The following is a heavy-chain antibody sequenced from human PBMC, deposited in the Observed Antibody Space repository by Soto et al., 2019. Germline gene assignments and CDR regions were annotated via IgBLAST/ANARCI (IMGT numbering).Heavy chain of an antibody. D-gene: IGHD1-26*01. CDR3: ARDRATYPHYYFDL. CDR2: IWYDGSNK. V-gene: IGHV3-33*01. J-gene: IGHJ2*01. CDR1: GFTFSSYG. Sequence: QVQLVESGGGVVQPGRSLRLSCAASGFTFSSYGMHWVRQAPGKGLEWVALIWYDGSNKYYADSVKGRFTISRDNSKNTLYLQMNSLRAVDTAVYYRARDRATYPHYYFDLWGRGTLVSVSS.